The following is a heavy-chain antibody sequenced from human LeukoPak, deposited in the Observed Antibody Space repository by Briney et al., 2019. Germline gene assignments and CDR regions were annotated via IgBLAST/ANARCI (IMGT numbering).Heavy chain of an antibody. J-gene: IGHJ4*02. CDR3: AREGGYDILLDY. CDR2: ISSSSIYI. D-gene: IGHD3-9*01. V-gene: IGHV3-21*01. CDR1: GFTFSSYS. Sequence: GGSLRLSCAASGFTFSSYSMNWVRHAPGKGLEWVSSISSSSIYIYYADSVKGRFTISRDNAKNSLYLQMNSLRAEDTAVYYCAREGGYDILLDYWGQGTLVTVSS.